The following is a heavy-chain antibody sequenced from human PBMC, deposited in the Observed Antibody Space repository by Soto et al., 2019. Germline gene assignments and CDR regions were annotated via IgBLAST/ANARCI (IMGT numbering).Heavy chain of an antibody. V-gene: IGHV3-43*01. J-gene: IGHJ4*02. D-gene: IGHD2-2*01. CDR1: EFNFDDYT. CDR3: AKGDGASYCSSTSCSIDY. Sequence: GGSLRHSYAASEFNFDDYTMHWVRQGPGKGLEWVSLISWDGTSPYYADPVKGRFTISRDNTKNSLYLQMNSLRPDDTALYYCAKGDGASYCSSTSCSIDYWGQGTLVTVSS. CDR2: ISWDGTSP.